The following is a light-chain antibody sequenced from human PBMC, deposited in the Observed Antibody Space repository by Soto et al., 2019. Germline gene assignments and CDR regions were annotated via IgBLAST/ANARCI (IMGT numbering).Light chain of an antibody. J-gene: IGKJ1*01. Sequence: EIVLTHSPATLSSFPGDRVTLSCRASQYINTRLAWYQHSPGQAPRLVIYQAAIRAAGIPARFSASGSGTDFILTISGVQPEDFALYYCHQRQSWPRTFGQGTKVDIK. CDR2: QAA. CDR3: HQRQSWPRT. CDR1: QYINTR. V-gene: IGKV3-11*01.